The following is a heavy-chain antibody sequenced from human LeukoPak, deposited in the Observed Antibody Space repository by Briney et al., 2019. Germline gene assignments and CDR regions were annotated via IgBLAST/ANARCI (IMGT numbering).Heavy chain of an antibody. J-gene: IGHJ4*02. V-gene: IGHV4-4*07. Sequence: SETLSLTSTVSGGYISSHYWSWIRQPAGKGLEWIGRIYTSGSTNYNPSLKSRVTMSLDTSKNQFSLKLSSVTAADTAVYYCARDVPASIATYYFDYWGQGTLVTVSS. CDR2: IYTSGST. D-gene: IGHD6-6*01. CDR1: GGYISSHY. CDR3: ARDVPASIATYYFDY.